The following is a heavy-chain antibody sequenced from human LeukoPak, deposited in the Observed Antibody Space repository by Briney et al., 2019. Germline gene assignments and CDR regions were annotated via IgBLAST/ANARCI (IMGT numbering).Heavy chain of an antibody. Sequence: SETLSLTCTVSGGSMASNFWTWIRQPPGKGLEWIGYIYSTGSTTYNPSLESRLTLSLDTPKKQFSLKLTSVSAADTAVCYCARTNYGEKGGAVDFWGQGTLVTVAS. V-gene: IGHV4-59*08. CDR1: GGSMASNF. J-gene: IGHJ4*02. CDR2: IYSTGST. CDR3: ARTNYGEKGGAVDF. D-gene: IGHD4-17*01.